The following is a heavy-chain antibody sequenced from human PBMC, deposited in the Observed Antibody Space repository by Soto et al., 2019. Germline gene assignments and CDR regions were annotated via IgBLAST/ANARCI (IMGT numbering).Heavy chain of an antibody. CDR2: IYYSGST. Sequence: SETLSLTCTVSGGSISSGGYYWSWIRQHPGKGLEWIGYIYYSGSTYYNPSLKSRVTISVDTSKNQFSLKLSSVTAADTAVYYCARELFTRDPLYCSGGSCLLPGDWFDPWGQGTLVTVSS. D-gene: IGHD2-15*01. CDR1: GGSISSGGYY. V-gene: IGHV4-31*03. CDR3: ARELFTRDPLYCSGGSCLLPGDWFDP. J-gene: IGHJ5*02.